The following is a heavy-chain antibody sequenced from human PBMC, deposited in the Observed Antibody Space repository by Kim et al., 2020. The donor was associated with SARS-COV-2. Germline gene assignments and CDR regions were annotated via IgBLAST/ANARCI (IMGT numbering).Heavy chain of an antibody. D-gene: IGHD3-22*01. CDR3: APYYDSNSYRGQWD. CDR1: GYSFSNYG. J-gene: IGHJ4*01. V-gene: IGHV1-18*01. Sequence: ASVKVSCKASGYSFSNYGLVWARQAPEQGLEWMGWISSNSGHTKYAQNVQGRVTLTTDTSTNTGYMELSSLRSDDTAVYYCAPYYDSNSYRGQWDWGQGTPVTVSS. CDR2: ISSNSGHT.